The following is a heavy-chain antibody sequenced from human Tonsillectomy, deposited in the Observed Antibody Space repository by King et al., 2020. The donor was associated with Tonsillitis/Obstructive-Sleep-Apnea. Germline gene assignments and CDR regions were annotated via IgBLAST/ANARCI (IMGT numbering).Heavy chain of an antibody. V-gene: IGHV3-48*02. Sequence: VQLVESGGGLVQPGGSLRLSCAASGFTFSSYSMNWVRQAPGKGLEWVSYITSSSSTTHYADSVKSRFTITRDNAKNSLYLQMNSLRDEDTAMYYCARDSSTSGHYYYYMDVWGKGVTVTVSS. CDR2: ITSSSSTT. D-gene: IGHD2-2*01. CDR1: GFTFSSYS. J-gene: IGHJ6*03. CDR3: ARDSSTSGHYYYYMDV.